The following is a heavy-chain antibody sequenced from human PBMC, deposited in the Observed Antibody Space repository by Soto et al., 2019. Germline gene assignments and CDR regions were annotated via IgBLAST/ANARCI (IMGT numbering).Heavy chain of an antibody. V-gene: IGHV3-74*01. CDR1: GFTFSSYW. CDR2: IKGDESST. D-gene: IGHD3-10*01. Sequence: EVQLVESGGGLVQPGGSLRLSCGASGFTFSSYWMHWVRQAPGKGLVWVSRIKGDESSTSYADSVKGRFTISRDNARDTLYLQMDSLRAEDTAVYYCARGLKGYYGSDYWGQGTLVTVSS. CDR3: ARGLKGYYGSDY. J-gene: IGHJ4*02.